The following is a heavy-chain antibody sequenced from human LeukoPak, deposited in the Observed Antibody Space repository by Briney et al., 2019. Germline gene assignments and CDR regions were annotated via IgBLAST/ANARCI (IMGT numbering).Heavy chain of an antibody. CDR2: INHSGST. CDR3: AASLWFGESVFDP. Sequence: SETLSLTCVVYGGSFSGYYWSWIRQPPGKGLEWIGEINHSGSTNYNPSLKSRVTISVDTSKNQFSLKLSSVTAADTAVYYCAASLWFGESVFDPWGQGTLVTVSS. D-gene: IGHD3-10*01. CDR1: GGSFSGYY. J-gene: IGHJ5*02. V-gene: IGHV4-34*01.